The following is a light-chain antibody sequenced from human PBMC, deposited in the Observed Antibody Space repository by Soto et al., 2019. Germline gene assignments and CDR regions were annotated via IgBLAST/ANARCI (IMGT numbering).Light chain of an antibody. CDR1: QSVGTF. CDR2: DAS. V-gene: IGKV3-11*01. J-gene: IGKJ1*01. Sequence: TQSPATLSLSPGERATLSCRASQSVGTFFAWYQQKPGQAPRLLIYDASNRATGIPPRFSGSGSGTDFTLTISSLEPEDFAVYYCQQCNNWPQWTFGQGTKVDIK. CDR3: QQCNNWPQWT.